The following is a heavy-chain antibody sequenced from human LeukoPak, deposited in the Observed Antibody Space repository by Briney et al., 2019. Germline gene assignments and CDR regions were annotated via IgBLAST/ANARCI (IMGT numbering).Heavy chain of an antibody. CDR1: GGTFSSYA. J-gene: IGHJ4*02. Sequence: WASVKVSCKASGGTFSSYAISWVRQAPGQGLEWMGRIIPILGIANYAQKFQGRVTITADKSTSTAYMELSSLRSEDTAVYYCARGPDCSSTSCYTEAFDYWGQGTLVTVSS. CDR2: IIPILGIA. V-gene: IGHV1-69*04. D-gene: IGHD2-2*02. CDR3: ARGPDCSSTSCYTEAFDY.